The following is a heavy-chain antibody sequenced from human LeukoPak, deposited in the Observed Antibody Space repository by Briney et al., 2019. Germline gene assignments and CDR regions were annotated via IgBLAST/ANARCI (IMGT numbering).Heavy chain of an antibody. CDR1: GFTFSSYA. CDR3: AKDPWDGARYSGDWFDP. V-gene: IGHV3-23*01. Sequence: GGSLRLSCAASGFTFSSYAMSWVRQAPGKGLEWVSAISGSGGSTYYADSVKGRFTISRGNSKNTLYLQMNSLRAEDTAVYYCAKDPWDGARYSGDWFDPWGQGTLVTVSS. D-gene: IGHD3-10*01. J-gene: IGHJ5*02. CDR2: ISGSGGST.